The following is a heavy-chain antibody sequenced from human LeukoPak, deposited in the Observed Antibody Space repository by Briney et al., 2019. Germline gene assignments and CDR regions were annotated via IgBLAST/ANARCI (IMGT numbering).Heavy chain of an antibody. V-gene: IGHV1-8*01. CDR2: MNPNSGNT. CDR3: ARGGSYYYGSGNELDY. D-gene: IGHD3-10*01. Sequence: ASVKVSCKASGYTFTSYDINWVRQATGQGLEWMGWMNPNSGNTGYAQKFQGRVTMTRNTSISTAYMELSSLRSEDTAVCYCARGGSYYYGSGNELDYWGQGTLVTVSS. J-gene: IGHJ4*02. CDR1: GYTFTSYD.